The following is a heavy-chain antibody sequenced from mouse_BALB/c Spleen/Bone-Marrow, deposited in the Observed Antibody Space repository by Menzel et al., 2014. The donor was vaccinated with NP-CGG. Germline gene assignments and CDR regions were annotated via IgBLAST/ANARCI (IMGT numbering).Heavy chain of an antibody. CDR1: GYAFSSYW. D-gene: IGHD2-10*02. Sequence: QVQLKQSGAELVRPGSSVKISCKASGYAFSSYWMNWVKQRPGQGLEWIGQIYPGDGDTNYNGKFKGKATLTADESSSTAYMQLSSLTSEDSAVYFCARQYGNYFDYWGQGTTLTVSS. V-gene: IGHV1-80*01. CDR3: ARQYGNYFDY. J-gene: IGHJ2*01. CDR2: IYPGDGDT.